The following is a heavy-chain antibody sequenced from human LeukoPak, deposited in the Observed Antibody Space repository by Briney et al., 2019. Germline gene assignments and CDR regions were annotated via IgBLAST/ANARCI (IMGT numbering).Heavy chain of an antibody. V-gene: IGHV5-51*01. J-gene: IGHJ3*02. Sequence: GESLKISCVGSGFSFTTYWIAWVRQMPGKGLEWMGIIYPGDSDTRYSPSFQGQVTISADKSISTAYLQWSSLKASDTAMYYCARRGTITDAFDIWGQGTMVTVSS. CDR2: IYPGDSDT. CDR3: ARRGTITDAFDI. CDR1: GFSFTTYW.